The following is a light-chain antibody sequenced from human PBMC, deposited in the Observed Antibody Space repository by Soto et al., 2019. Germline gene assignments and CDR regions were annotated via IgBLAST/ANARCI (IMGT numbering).Light chain of an antibody. CDR3: SSFISTSTLPYV. CDR1: SSDVGGYNY. CDR2: EVT. Sequence: QSVLTQPASVSGSPGQSITISCTGTSSDVGGYNYVSWYQQHPGKAPKLMIYEVTNRPSGISNRFSGSKSGNTASLTITGLQAEDEADYYCSSFISTSTLPYVFGTGTKVT. J-gene: IGLJ1*01. V-gene: IGLV2-14*01.